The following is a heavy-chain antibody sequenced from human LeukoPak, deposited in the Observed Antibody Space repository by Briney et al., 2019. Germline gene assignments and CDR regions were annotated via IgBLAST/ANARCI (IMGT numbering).Heavy chain of an antibody. J-gene: IGHJ5*02. CDR1: GGSFSGYY. V-gene: IGHV4-34*01. CDR2: INHSGST. CDR3: ARGKNWFDP. Sequence: SETLSLTCAVYGGSFSGYYWSWIRQPPGKGLEWIGEINHSGSTNYNPSLKSGVTISVDTSKNQFSLKLSSVTAADTAVYYCARGKNWFDPWGQGTLVTVSS.